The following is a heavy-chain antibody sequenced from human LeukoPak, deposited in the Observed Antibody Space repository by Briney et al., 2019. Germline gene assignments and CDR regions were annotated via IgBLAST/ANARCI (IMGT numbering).Heavy chain of an antibody. CDR3: ARGGEWELLPGDY. V-gene: IGHV4-59*01. D-gene: IGHD1-26*01. CDR2: ISYSGRT. CDR1: GGSINSYY. Sequence: SETLSLTCTVSGGSINSYYWRWLRQPPGKGLEWIGYISYSGRTNYNPSLKSRVTISVDTSKNQFSLKLSSVTAADTAMYYCARGGEWELLPGDYWGQGTLVIVSS. J-gene: IGHJ4*02.